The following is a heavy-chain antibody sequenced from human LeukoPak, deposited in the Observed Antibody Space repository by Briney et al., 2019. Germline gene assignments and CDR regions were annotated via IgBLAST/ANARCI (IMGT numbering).Heavy chain of an antibody. CDR1: EFTLRSYS. V-gene: IGHV3-21*01. D-gene: IGHD1-26*01. CDR3: ARDASGSSIGLIDF. CDR2: ISTSSTYI. Sequence: PGGSLRLSCVASEFTLRSYSMHWVRQAPGKGLEWVSYISTSSTYIYYADSVMGRFTISRDNDKNSLYLHMSSLRAEDTAVYYCARDASGSSIGLIDFWGQGTLVTVSS. J-gene: IGHJ4*02.